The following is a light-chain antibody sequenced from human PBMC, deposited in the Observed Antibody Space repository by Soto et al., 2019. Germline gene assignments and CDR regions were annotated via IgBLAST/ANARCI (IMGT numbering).Light chain of an antibody. J-gene: IGLJ1*01. CDR3: SSYAGSNNYV. CDR2: AVS. CDR1: SSDVGGYKY. Sequence: QSVLTQPPSASGSPGQSVTISCTGTSSDVGGYKYVSWYQQYPGKAPKLMIYAVSKRPSGVPDRFSGSKSGNTASLTVSGLQAEDEADYYCSSYAGSNNYVFGTGTKVT. V-gene: IGLV2-8*01.